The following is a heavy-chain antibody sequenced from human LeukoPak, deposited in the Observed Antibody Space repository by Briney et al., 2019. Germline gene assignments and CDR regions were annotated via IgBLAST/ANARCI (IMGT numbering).Heavy chain of an antibody. V-gene: IGHV3-48*01. CDR3: ARAKPKNMVRGLIMRRESRYYFDY. Sequence: GGSLRLSCAASGFTFDDYAMHWVRQAPGKGLEWVSYISSSSSTIYYADSVKGRFTISRDNAKNSLYLQMNSLRAEDTAVYYCARAKPKNMVRGLIMRRESRYYFDYWGQGTLVTVSS. D-gene: IGHD3-10*01. CDR2: ISSSSSTI. CDR1: GFTFDDYA. J-gene: IGHJ4*02.